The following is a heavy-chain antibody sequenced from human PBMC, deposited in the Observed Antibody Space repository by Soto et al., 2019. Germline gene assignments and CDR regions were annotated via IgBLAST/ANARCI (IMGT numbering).Heavy chain of an antibody. V-gene: IGHV3-11*01. Sequence: QVQLVESGGGLVKPGGSLRLSCAASGFTFSDYYMSWIRQAPGKGLEWVSYTDSSGSTIHYADSVKGRFTISRDNAKNSLFLQMNSLSAEDTAVYYCARSSLRSYFVTSGYHFDSGGQGTLVTVSS. CDR2: TDSSGSTI. J-gene: IGHJ4*02. D-gene: IGHD3-22*01. CDR3: ARSSLRSYFVTSGYHFDS. CDR1: GFTFSDYY.